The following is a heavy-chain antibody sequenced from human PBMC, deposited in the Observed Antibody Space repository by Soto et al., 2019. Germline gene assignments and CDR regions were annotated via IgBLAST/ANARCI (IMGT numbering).Heavy chain of an antibody. Sequence: SETLSLTCTVSGGSISSNSYYWGWLRQAPGKGLEWLAFIYYSGNTNYNPSLKSRVTMSIDTSKSQFALTLTSVTAADTAVYFCARVRTEYAGLDYWGQGTLVTVSS. CDR1: GGSISSNSYY. CDR2: IYYSGNT. J-gene: IGHJ4*02. CDR3: ARVRTEYAGLDY. D-gene: IGHD2-2*01. V-gene: IGHV4-61*05.